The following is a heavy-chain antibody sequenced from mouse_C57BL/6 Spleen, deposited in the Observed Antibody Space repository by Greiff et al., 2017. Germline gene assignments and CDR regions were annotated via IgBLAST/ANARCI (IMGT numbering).Heavy chain of an antibody. CDR1: GYTFTSYW. V-gene: IGHV1-74*01. CDR2: IHPSDSDT. D-gene: IGHD1-1*01. CDR3: SISLDYYYPAWFAY. Sequence: QVQLQQPGAELVKPGASVKVSCKASGYTFTSYWMHWVKQRPGQGLEWIGRIHPSDSDTNYNQKFKGKATLTVDKSSSTAYKQLSSLTSEDSAVYYCSISLDYYYPAWFAYWGQGTLVTVSA. J-gene: IGHJ3*01.